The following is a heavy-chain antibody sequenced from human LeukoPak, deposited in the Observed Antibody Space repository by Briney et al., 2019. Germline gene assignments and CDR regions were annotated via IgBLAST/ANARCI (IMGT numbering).Heavy chain of an antibody. Sequence: PGGSLRLSCAASGFTFSSYWMHWVRQAPGKGLVWVSRINSDGSSTSYADSVKGRFTISRDNAKNTLYLQMNSLRAEDTAVYYCARQYSYYYYYMDVWGKGTTVTVSS. D-gene: IGHD1-1*01. CDR3: ARQYSYYYYYMDV. CDR1: GFTFSSYW. J-gene: IGHJ6*03. CDR2: INSDGSST. V-gene: IGHV3-74*01.